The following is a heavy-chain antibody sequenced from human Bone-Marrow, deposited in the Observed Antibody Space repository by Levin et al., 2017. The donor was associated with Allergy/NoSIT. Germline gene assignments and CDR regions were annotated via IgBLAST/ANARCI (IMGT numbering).Heavy chain of an antibody. V-gene: IGHV1-2*06. Sequence: ASVKVSCKTSGYTFIDYYIHWVRQAPGQGLEWMGRVIPRNGGTNFAPRFQGRVTMTRDTSTGTADMELRRLKSDDTAVYFCAREGDDGEYDYWGQGTLVTVSS. CDR1: GYTFIDYY. D-gene: IGHD4-17*01. CDR2: VIPRNGGT. J-gene: IGHJ4*02. CDR3: AREGDDGEYDY.